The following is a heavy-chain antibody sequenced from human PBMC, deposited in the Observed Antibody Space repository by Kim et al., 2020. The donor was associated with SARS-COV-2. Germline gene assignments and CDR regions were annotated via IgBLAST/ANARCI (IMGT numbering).Heavy chain of an antibody. Sequence: GGSLRLSCAASGFTFSSYGMHWVRQAPGKGLEWVAVISYDGSNKYYADSVKGRFTISRDNSKNTLYLQMNSLRAEDTAVYYCAKDMNYYDSSGYYGGYYYYGMDVWGQGTTVTVSS. CDR2: ISYDGSNK. CDR1: GFTFSSYG. CDR3: AKDMNYYDSSGYYGGYYYYGMDV. J-gene: IGHJ6*02. V-gene: IGHV3-30*18. D-gene: IGHD3-22*01.